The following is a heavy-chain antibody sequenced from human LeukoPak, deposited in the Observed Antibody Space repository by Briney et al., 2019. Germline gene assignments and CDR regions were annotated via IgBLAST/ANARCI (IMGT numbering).Heavy chain of an antibody. CDR1: GFPFRRHA. D-gene: IGHD7-27*01. J-gene: IGHJ4*02. CDR2: VNQDESQK. CDR3: ARGGEGGDD. V-gene: IGHV3-7*01. Sequence: LAGGSLRLSCAASGFPFRRHAMSWVRQAPGRGLEWVANVNQDESQKYYVDSVKGRFTISRDNAKNSVYLQMNSLRAEDTGVYYCARGGEGGDDWGQGTLVAVSS.